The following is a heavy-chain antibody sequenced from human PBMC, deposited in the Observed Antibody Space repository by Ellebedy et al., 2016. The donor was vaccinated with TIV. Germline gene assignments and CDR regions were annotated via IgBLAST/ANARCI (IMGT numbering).Heavy chain of an antibody. CDR2: IYYSGST. Sequence: MPSETLSLTCTVSGGSISSSSYYWGWIRQPPGRGLEWIESIYYSGSTYYNPSLKSRVTISVDTSKNQFSLKLSSVTAADTAVEYCARHGRDYFKVDGTSNFDYWGQGTLVTVSS. V-gene: IGHV4-39*01. D-gene: IGHD2/OR15-2a*01. CDR1: GGSISSSSYY. J-gene: IGHJ4*02. CDR3: ARHGRDYFKVDGTSNFDY.